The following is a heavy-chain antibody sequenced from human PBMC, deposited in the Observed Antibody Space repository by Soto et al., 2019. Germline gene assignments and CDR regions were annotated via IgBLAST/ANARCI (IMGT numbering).Heavy chain of an antibody. V-gene: IGHV1-3*01. CDR1: GCTFTSYA. D-gene: IGHD3-22*01. Sequence: GASVKVSCKASGCTFTSYAMHWVRQAPGQRLEWMGWINAGNGNTKYSQKFQGRVTITRDTSASTAYMELSSLRSEDTAVYYCARDSFDSSGPAEYFQHWGQGTLVTVSS. J-gene: IGHJ1*01. CDR3: ARDSFDSSGPAEYFQH. CDR2: INAGNGNT.